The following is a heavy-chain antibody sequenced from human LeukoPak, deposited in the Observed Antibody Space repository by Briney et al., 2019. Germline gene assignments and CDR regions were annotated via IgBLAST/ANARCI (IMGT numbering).Heavy chain of an antibody. CDR1: GFTFSSYE. J-gene: IGHJ4*02. CDR3: AGNYGPYYFDY. V-gene: IGHV3-48*03. CDR2: ISSSGSTI. D-gene: IGHD3-10*01. Sequence: PGGSLRLSCAASGFTFSSYEMNWVRQAPGKGLEWVSYISSSGSTIYYADSVKGRFTISRDNAKKSLYLQMNSLRAEDTAVYYCAGNYGPYYFDYWGQGTLVTVSS.